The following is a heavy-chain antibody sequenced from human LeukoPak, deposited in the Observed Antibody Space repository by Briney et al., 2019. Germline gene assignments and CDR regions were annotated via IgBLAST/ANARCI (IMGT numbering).Heavy chain of an antibody. V-gene: IGHV3-64*01. D-gene: IGHD6-19*01. CDR2: ISSDGRIT. Sequence: PGGSLRLSCAASGYTFRSYAMQWVRQAPGKRLEYVSAISSDGRITHYANSVKGRFTISRDNSKSILYLQMGSLRVDDMAMYYCARLSGWYWFDNWGQGTLVTVSS. CDR3: ARLSGWYWFDN. J-gene: IGHJ4*02. CDR1: GYTFRSYA.